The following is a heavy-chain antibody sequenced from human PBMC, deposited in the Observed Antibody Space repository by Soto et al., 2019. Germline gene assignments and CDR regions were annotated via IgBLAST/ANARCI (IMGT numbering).Heavy chain of an antibody. CDR3: ARGRYCSGGSCYQYYYYYGMDV. D-gene: IGHD2-15*01. V-gene: IGHV4-34*01. J-gene: IGHJ6*02. Sequence: SETRSLTCAVYGGSFSGYYWSGIRQPPGKGLEWREEINHSGSTNYNPSLKSRVTISVDTSKNQFSLKLSSVTAADTAVYYCARGRYCSGGSCYQYYYYYGMDVWGQGTTVTVSS. CDR2: INHSGST. CDR1: GGSFSGYY.